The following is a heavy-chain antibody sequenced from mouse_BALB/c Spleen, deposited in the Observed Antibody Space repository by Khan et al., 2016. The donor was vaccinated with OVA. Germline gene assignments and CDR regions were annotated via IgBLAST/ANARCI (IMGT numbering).Heavy chain of an antibody. Sequence: QIQLVQSGAELAKPGASVKMSCKASGYTFTSYWMHWIKQRPGQGLEWIGYINPTSGYTDYNQKFKDKATLTEDKSSSTAYMQLNSLTSDDSAVYYCARDRIDYWGQGTTLTVSS. CDR2: INPTSGYT. CDR3: ARDRIDY. J-gene: IGHJ2*01. V-gene: IGHV1-7*01. CDR1: GYTFTSYW.